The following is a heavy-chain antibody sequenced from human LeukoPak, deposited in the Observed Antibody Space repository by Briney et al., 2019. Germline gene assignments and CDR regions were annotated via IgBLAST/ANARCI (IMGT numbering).Heavy chain of an antibody. V-gene: IGHV4-61*01. CDR3: ARDKLWFNY. D-gene: IGHD5-18*01. Sequence: SETLSLTCTVSGGSVSSGSYYWSWIRQPPGKGLEWIGYIYYSGSTNYNPSPKSRVTISVDTSKNQFSLKLSSVTAADTAVYYCARDKLWFNYWGQGTLVTVSS. CDR2: IYYSGST. J-gene: IGHJ4*02. CDR1: GGSVSSGSYY.